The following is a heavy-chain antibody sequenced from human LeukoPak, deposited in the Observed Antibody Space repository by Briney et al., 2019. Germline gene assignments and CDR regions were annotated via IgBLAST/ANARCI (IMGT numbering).Heavy chain of an antibody. Sequence: GGSLRLSCAASGFTFSSYAMSWVRQAPGKGLEWVSAISGSGGSTYYADSVKGRFTISRDNSKNTLYLQMNSLRAEDTAVYYCAKESREEGLYCSSTSCYGFYYYYMDVWGKGTTVTVSS. V-gene: IGHV3-23*01. CDR2: ISGSGGST. CDR3: AKESREEGLYCSSTSCYGFYYYYMDV. D-gene: IGHD2-2*01. CDR1: GFTFSSYA. J-gene: IGHJ6*03.